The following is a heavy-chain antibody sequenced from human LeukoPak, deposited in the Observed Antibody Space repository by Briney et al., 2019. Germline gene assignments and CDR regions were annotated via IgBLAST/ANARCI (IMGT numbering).Heavy chain of an antibody. D-gene: IGHD2-2*01. CDR3: ARETDSTFFDY. CDR2: ISGSAHDV. Sequence: PGGSLRLSCAASGFTFSDFYMTWIRQAPGKGLELLSYISGSAHDVNYIDSVRGRFTISRDNAKNSLDLQMNILRVEDTAVYYCARETDSTFFDYWGQGTLVTVSS. V-gene: IGHV3-11*04. J-gene: IGHJ4*02. CDR1: GFTFSDFY.